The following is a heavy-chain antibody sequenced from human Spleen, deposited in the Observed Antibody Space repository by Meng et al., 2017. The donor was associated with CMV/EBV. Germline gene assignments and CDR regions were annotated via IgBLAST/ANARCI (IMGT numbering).Heavy chain of an antibody. V-gene: IGHV3-9*01. J-gene: IGHJ3*02. CDR2: ISWSSGST. CDR3: AKEYKVGATRGAYDT. CDR1: GFTFDDYG. Sequence: SLRLSCAASGFTFDDYGMHWVRQAPGKGLEWVSYISWSSGSTAYVDSVKGRFIISRDSAKNSVYLQMNRLRVEDTALYYCAKEYKVGATRGAYDTWGQGTMVTVSS. D-gene: IGHD1-26*01.